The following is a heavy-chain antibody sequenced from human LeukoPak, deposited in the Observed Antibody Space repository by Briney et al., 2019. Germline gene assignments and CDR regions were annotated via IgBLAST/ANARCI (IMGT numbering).Heavy chain of an antibody. CDR2: IYYSGST. D-gene: IGHD1-26*01. V-gene: IGHV4-30-4*02. J-gene: IGHJ4*02. CDR1: GGSISSGDYY. Sequence: PSETLSLTCTVSGGSISSGDYYWSWIRQPPGKGLEWIGYIYYSGSTYYNPSLKSRVTISVDTSKNHFSLRLSSVTATDTAVYYCARNGGSYSFDFWGQGTLVTVSS. CDR3: ARNGGSYSFDF.